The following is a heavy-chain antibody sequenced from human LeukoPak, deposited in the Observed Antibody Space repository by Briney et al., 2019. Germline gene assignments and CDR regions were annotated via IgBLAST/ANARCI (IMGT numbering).Heavy chain of an antibody. CDR1: GGSISKYY. J-gene: IGHJ4*02. CDR3: ASGEYCSSTSCYVFDY. D-gene: IGHD2-2*01. Sequence: SETLSLTCTVSGGSISKYYWGWIRQPPGKGLEWIGSIYYSGSTYYNPSLKSRVTISVDTSKNQFSLKLSSVTAADTAVYYCASGEYCSSTSCYVFDYWGQGTLVTVSS. V-gene: IGHV4-39*07. CDR2: IYYSGST.